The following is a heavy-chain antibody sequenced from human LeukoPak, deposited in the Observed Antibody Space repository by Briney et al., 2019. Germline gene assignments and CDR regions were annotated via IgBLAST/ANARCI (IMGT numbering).Heavy chain of an antibody. CDR3: AKPSSGWYNFDY. J-gene: IGHJ4*02. D-gene: IGHD6-19*01. CDR2: ISGSGGST. Sequence: GGSLRLSCAASGFTFTSYSMNWVRQAPGKGLEWVSTISGSGGSTSYADSVKGRFTISRDNSKNTLYLQMNSLRAEDTAVYYCAKPSSGWYNFDYWGQGTLVTVSS. CDR1: GFTFTSYS. V-gene: IGHV3-23*01.